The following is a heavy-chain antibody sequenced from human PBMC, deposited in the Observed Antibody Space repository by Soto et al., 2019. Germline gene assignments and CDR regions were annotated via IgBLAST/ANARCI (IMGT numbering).Heavy chain of an antibody. V-gene: IGHV1-2*02. Sequence: QVQLVQSGAEVKKPGASVKVSCTASGYSFTGYYIHWVRQAPGQGLEWMGWINPEIGGTNYAPKFQGRVTMTRDTSTSAAYMELRRLRSDDTAVFFCARSPSMTTVTVFDYWGQGTLVTVSS. CDR3: ARSPSMTTVTVFDY. CDR1: GYSFTGYY. D-gene: IGHD4-17*01. J-gene: IGHJ4*02. CDR2: INPEIGGT.